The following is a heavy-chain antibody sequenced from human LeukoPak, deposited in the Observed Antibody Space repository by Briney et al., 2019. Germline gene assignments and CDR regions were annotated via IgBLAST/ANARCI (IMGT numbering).Heavy chain of an antibody. D-gene: IGHD1-26*01. V-gene: IGHV3-7*01. Sequence: RAGGSLRLSCAASGFTFSSYWMSWVRQAPGKGLEWVANIKQDGSEKYYVDSVKGQFTISRDNAKNSLYLQMNSLRAEDTAVYYCARDQERYKIGSYLAADAFDIWGQGTMVTVSS. CDR2: IKQDGSEK. J-gene: IGHJ3*02. CDR3: ARDQERYKIGSYLAADAFDI. CDR1: GFTFSSYW.